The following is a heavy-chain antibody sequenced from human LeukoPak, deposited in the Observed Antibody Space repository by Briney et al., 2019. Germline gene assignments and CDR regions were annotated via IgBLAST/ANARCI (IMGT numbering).Heavy chain of an antibody. D-gene: IGHD5-18*01. V-gene: IGHV4-34*01. J-gene: IGHJ3*02. CDR1: GGSFSGYY. Sequence: SETLSLTRAVYGGSFSGYYWNWTRQPPGKGLEWIGEINHSGSTNYTPSLKSRVTISVDTSKNQFSLKLSSVTAADTAVYYCARGRRGYSYGYAFDIWGQGTMVTVSS. CDR3: ARGRRGYSYGYAFDI. CDR2: INHSGST.